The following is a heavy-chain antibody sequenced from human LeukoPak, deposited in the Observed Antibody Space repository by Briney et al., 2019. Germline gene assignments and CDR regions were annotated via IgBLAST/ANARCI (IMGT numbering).Heavy chain of an antibody. CDR3: ARDRSPNCSGGSCPYCDY. J-gene: IGHJ4*02. Sequence: SETLSLTCTVSGGSISSGGYYWSWIRQHPGKGLEWIGYIYYSGSTYYNPSLKSRVTISVDTSKNQFSLKLSSVTAADTAVYYCARDRSPNCSGGSCPYCDYWGQGTLVTVSS. D-gene: IGHD2-15*01. V-gene: IGHV4-31*03. CDR1: GGSISSGGYY. CDR2: IYYSGST.